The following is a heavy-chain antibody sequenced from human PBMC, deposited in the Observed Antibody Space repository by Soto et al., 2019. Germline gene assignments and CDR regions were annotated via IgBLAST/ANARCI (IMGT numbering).Heavy chain of an antibody. CDR1: GGSISGSGIY. CDR3: ARRIDGYFDS. CDR2: MYYSGST. V-gene: IGHV4-39*01. Sequence: LSLTCTVSGGSISGSGIYWGWIRQPPGKGLEWIVNMYYSGSTYYNPSLKSRVTISIDTSKNQFSLRLNSVTAADTAVYYCARRIDGYFDSWGQGTQVTVSS. J-gene: IGHJ4*02.